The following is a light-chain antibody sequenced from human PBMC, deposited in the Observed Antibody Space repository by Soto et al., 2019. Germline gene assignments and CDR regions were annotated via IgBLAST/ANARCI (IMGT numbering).Light chain of an antibody. CDR2: DAS. CDR1: QTVRNNY. CDR3: QQYGSSPGT. Sequence: EFLLTQSPGTLSLSPGEVATLSCRSSQTVRNNYLAWYQQKPGQAPRLLIYDASSRATGIPDRFSGSGSGTDFTLTISRLEPEDFAVYHCQQYGSSPGTFGQGTRLEIK. J-gene: IGKJ5*01. V-gene: IGKV3-20*01.